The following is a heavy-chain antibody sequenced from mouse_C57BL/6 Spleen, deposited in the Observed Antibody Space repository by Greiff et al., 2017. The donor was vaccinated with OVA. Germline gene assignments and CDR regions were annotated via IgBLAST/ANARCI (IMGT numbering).Heavy chain of an antibody. J-gene: IGHJ2*01. V-gene: IGHV2-9-1*01. CDR1: GFSLTSYA. Sequence: VQLQQSGPGLVAPSQSLSITCTVSGFSLTSYAISWVRQPPGKGLEWLGVIWTGGGTNYNSALKSRLSISKDNSKSQVFLKMNSLQTDDTARYYCARTTVVAPYYFDYWGQGTTLTVSS. D-gene: IGHD1-1*01. CDR3: ARTTVVAPYYFDY. CDR2: IWTGGGT.